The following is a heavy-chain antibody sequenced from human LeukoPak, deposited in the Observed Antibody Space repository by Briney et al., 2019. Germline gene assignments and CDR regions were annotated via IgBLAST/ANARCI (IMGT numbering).Heavy chain of an antibody. CDR1: GFTFSNYG. J-gene: IGHJ5*02. D-gene: IGHD6-19*01. CDR2: IWYDGSNK. Sequence: QTGRSLRLSCAASGFTFSNYGMHWVRQAPGKGLEWVAVIWYDGSNKYYADSVKGRFTISGDNSKNTLYLQMISLRAEDTAVYYCVRVAVAGNLNNWFDPWGQGTLVTVSS. V-gene: IGHV3-33*01. CDR3: VRVAVAGNLNNWFDP.